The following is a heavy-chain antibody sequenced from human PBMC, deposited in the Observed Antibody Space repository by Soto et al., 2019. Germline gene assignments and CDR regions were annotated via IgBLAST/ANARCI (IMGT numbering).Heavy chain of an antibody. CDR2: ISTYNGNT. V-gene: IGHV1-18*01. J-gene: IGHJ5*02. D-gene: IGHD6-6*01. CDR3: ARKSSSSSWFDP. Sequence: RASVKVSCKASGYTFSSYGITWVRQAPGQGLEWMGWISTYNGNTNYAQKLQGRVTMTTDTSTTTAYMDLRSLRSDDTAVYYCARKSSSSSWFDPWGQGTLVTVSS. CDR1: GYTFSSYG.